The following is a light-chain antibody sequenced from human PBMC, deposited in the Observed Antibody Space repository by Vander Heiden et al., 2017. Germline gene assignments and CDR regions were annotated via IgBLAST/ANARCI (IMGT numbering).Light chain of an antibody. CDR2: KDS. CDR3: QSADSSGADVV. V-gene: IGLV3-25*03. J-gene: IGLJ2*01. CDR1: ALPKQY. Sequence: SYELTQPPSVSVSPGQTARITCPGAALPKQYAFWYQQKPGQAPVLVMYKDSERSSGIPDRFSGSSSGTTVTLTISGVQAEDEADYYCQSADSSGADVVFGGGTKLTVL.